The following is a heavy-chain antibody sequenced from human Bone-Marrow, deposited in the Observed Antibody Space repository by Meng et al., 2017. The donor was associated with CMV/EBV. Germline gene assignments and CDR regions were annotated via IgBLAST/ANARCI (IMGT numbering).Heavy chain of an antibody. V-gene: IGHV1-8*01. D-gene: IGHD2-2*02. Sequence: ASVKVSCKASGYTFTSYDINWVRQATGQGLEWMGWMNPNSGNTGYAQKFQGRVTMTRNTSIRTAYMELSSLRSEDTAVYYCARGDIVVVPAAIHYYYYGMDVWGQGTTVTVSS. CDR1: GYTFTSYD. J-gene: IGHJ6*01. CDR2: MNPNSGNT. CDR3: ARGDIVVVPAAIHYYYYGMDV.